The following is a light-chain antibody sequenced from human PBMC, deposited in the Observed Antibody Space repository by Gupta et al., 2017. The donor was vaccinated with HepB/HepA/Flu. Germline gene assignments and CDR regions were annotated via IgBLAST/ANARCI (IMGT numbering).Light chain of an antibody. V-gene: IGLV3-1*01. J-gene: IGLJ2*01. CDR3: QAWDSSTVV. CDR2: QDS. Sequence: SSELTQPPSVSVSLGQRARGTCSGDKLGDKYACCYQQKPGQSPVLVIYQDSKRPSGIPERFSCSNSGNTATLTISGTQAMDEADYYCQAWDSSTVVFGGGTKLTVL. CDR1: KLGDKY.